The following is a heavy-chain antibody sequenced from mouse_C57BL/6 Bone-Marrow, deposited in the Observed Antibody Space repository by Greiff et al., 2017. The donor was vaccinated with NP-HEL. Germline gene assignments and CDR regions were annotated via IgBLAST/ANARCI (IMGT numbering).Heavy chain of an antibody. CDR2: IHPNSGST. V-gene: IGHV1-64*01. Sequence: QVQLQQPGAELVKPGASVKLSCKASGYAFTSYWMHWVKQRPGQGLEWIGMIHPNSGSTNYNEKFKSKATLTVDKSSSTAYMQLSSLTSEDSAVYYCTSPRNYAMDYWGQGTSVTVSS. J-gene: IGHJ4*01. CDR1: GYAFTSYW. CDR3: TSPRNYAMDY.